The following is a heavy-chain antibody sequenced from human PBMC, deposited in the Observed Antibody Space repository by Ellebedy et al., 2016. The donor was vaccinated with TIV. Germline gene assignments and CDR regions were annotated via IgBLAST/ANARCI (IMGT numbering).Heavy chain of an antibody. CDR2: ISSDSSDL. CDR1: GFSFSSYI. CDR3: ASSYYYERSGYRSRPGNVDY. J-gene: IGHJ4*02. V-gene: IGHV3-21*04. Sequence: GESLKISCAASGFSFSSYIMNWVRQAPGEAPAWVSSISSDSSDLSYADSVKGRFTISRDNAKNSLYLQMNSLRAEDTAVYYCASSYYYERSGYRSRPGNVDYWGQGVLVTVSS. D-gene: IGHD3-22*01.